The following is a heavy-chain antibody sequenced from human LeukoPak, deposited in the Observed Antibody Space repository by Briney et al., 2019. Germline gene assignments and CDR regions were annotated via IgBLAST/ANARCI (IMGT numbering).Heavy chain of an antibody. Sequence: PSETLSLTCTVSGYSISSGYYWSWIRQPAGKGLELIGRIYTSGSTNYNPSLKSRVTISVDTSKNQFSLKLSSVTAADTAVYYCARESWFYYDSSTYSPLWGQGTLVTVSS. J-gene: IGHJ4*02. V-gene: IGHV4-61*02. D-gene: IGHD3-22*01. CDR1: GYSISSGYY. CDR3: ARESWFYYDSSTYSPL. CDR2: IYTSGST.